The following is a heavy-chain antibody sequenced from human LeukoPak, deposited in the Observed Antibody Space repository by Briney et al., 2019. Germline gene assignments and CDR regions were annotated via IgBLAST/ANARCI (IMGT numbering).Heavy chain of an antibody. D-gene: IGHD2-21*01. J-gene: IGHJ3*02. CDR2: IQPRDSDT. Sequence: GESLKISCKDSAYTFTSYWFGWVRQTPGKGLEWMGIIQPRDSDTRYSPSFQGQVTISADKSISTAYLQWSSLKASDTAIYYCARRFAYSSRNTAFGIWGQGTMVTVSS. CDR3: ARRFAYSSRNTAFGI. CDR1: AYTFTSYW. V-gene: IGHV5-51*01.